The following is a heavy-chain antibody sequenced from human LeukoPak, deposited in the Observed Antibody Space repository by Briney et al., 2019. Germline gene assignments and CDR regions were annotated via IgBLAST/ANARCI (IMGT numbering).Heavy chain of an antibody. J-gene: IGHJ4*02. V-gene: IGHV3-43*02. CDR3: VKESGKFDY. Sequence: PGGSLRLSCVASGLNFDDSAMHWVRQAPGKGLEWVSLISADGGSTFSADSVKGRFSISRDNSKNYLYLQMNSLRSEDTAVYYCVKESGKFDYWGQGTLVAVSS. CDR2: ISADGGST. CDR1: GLNFDDSA.